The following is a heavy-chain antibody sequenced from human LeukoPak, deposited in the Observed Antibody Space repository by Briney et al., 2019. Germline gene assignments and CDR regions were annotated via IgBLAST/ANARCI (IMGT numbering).Heavy chain of an antibody. CDR1: GTSISSNY. J-gene: IGHJ4*02. Sequence: SETLSLTCSVSGTSISSNYWSWIRQPPGKGLEWIGYIYYSGSTNYNPSLKSRVTISVDTSKNQFSLKLSSVTAADTAVYYCARVLDYDILTLDYWGQGTLVTVSS. D-gene: IGHD3-9*01. CDR3: ARVLDYDILTLDY. V-gene: IGHV4-59*01. CDR2: IYYSGST.